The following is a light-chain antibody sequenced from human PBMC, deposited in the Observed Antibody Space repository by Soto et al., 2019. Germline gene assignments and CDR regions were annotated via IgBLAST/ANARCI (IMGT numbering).Light chain of an antibody. J-gene: IGKJ1*01. CDR3: QQYGSSPRT. Sequence: EIVLTQSPGTLSLSPGERATLSCRASQSVTSNYLAWYQQKPGQAPRLLIYGTSSRATRIPDRFSGSGSGTDFTFTICRLEPEDFAVYYCQQYGSSPRTFGQGTKVDIK. CDR2: GTS. CDR1: QSVTSNY. V-gene: IGKV3-20*01.